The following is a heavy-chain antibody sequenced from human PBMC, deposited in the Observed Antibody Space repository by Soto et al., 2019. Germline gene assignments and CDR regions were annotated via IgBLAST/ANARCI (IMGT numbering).Heavy chain of an antibody. J-gene: IGHJ6*02. V-gene: IGHV1-69*05. CDR1: GGTFGSYA. D-gene: IGHD6-6*01. CDR2: IIPIFGTS. CDR3: ARDYQAPCRQLPPLSKYGMAV. Sequence: SVKVSCKACGGTFGSYAISGVLQAPGQGLECRGWIIPIFGTSNYAQKLQGRVTMTTDTSTSTAYMELRSLNSDDTAVYYCARDYQAPCRQLPPLSKYGMAVWGQGTTVTVSS.